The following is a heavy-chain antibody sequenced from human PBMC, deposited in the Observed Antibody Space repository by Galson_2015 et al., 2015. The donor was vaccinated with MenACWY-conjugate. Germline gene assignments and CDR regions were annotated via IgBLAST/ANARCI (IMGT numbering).Heavy chain of an antibody. D-gene: IGHD3-16*01. V-gene: IGHV3-74*01. Sequence: SLRLSRAASGFTFSNYWMHWVRQAPGKGLVWVSRVNSDGSGTGYADSVKGRFTISRDNAKNMLFLQMNSLKVEDTAVYYCARSYVPGSDRKNYYMDVWGRGTTVTVSS. CDR2: VNSDGSGT. CDR1: GFTFSNYW. CDR3: ARSYVPGSDRKNYYMDV. J-gene: IGHJ6*03.